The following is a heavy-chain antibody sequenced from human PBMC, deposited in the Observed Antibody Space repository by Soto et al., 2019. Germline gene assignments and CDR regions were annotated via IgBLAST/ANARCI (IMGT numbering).Heavy chain of an antibody. D-gene: IGHD3-3*01. V-gene: IGHV1-18*01. Sequence: GASVKVSCKASGYTFTSYGISWVRQAPGQGLEWMGWISAYNGNTNYAQKFQGRVTITADESTSTAYMELSSLRSEDTAVYYCARDQNYDFWSGYSFDPWGQGTLVTVSS. CDR3: ARDQNYDFWSGYSFDP. CDR2: ISAYNGNT. CDR1: GYTFTSYG. J-gene: IGHJ5*02.